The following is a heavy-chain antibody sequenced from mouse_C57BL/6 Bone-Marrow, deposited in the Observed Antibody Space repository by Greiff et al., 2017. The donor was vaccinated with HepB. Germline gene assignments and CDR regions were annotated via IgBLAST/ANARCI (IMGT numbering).Heavy chain of an antibody. D-gene: IGHD1-1*01. CDR1: GYTFTSYW. Sequence: QVQLQQPGAELEKPGASVKVSCKASGYTFTSYWMHWVKQRPGQGLEWIGRIHPSDSDTNYNQKFKGKATLTVDKSSSTAYMQLSSLTSEDSAVYYCAIPRDYYGSHYAMDYWGQGTSVTVSS. CDR2: IHPSDSDT. J-gene: IGHJ4*01. V-gene: IGHV1-74*01. CDR3: AIPRDYYGSHYAMDY.